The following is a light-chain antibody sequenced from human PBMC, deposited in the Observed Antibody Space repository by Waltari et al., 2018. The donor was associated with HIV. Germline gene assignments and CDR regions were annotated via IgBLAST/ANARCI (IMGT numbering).Light chain of an antibody. CDR2: EVS. V-gene: IGKV2D-29*02. CDR3: MKSLHLLYT. J-gene: IGKJ2*01. CDR1: QSLKHTDWNTY. Sequence: EIVMTQTPSSLSVTPGQPASFSCNSSQSLKHTDWNTYLSLYLQRPGQSPQVLMYEVSKRYGGVAGRVRGSGSGTHFTLKIARVEAEDVGSYYCMKSLHLLYTFGQGTKLEIK.